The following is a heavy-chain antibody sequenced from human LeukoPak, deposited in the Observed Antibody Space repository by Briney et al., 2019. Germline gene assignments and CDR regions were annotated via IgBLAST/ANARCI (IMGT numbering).Heavy chain of an antibody. CDR1: GGSISSSSYY. J-gene: IGHJ4*02. Sequence: SETLSLTCTVSGGSISSSSYYWGWIRQPPGKGLEWIGSIYYSGSTYYNPSLKSRVTISVDTSKNQFSLQLRSVTAADTAVYYCARDGRGEGHYWGQGTLVTVSS. D-gene: IGHD2-21*01. CDR2: IYYSGST. CDR3: ARDGRGEGHY. V-gene: IGHV4-39*07.